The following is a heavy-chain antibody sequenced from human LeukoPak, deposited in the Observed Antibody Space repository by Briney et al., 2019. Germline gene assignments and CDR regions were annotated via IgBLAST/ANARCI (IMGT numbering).Heavy chain of an antibody. V-gene: IGHV3-72*01. Sequence: GGSLRLSCAASGFTFSDHDMDWVRQAPGKGLEWVGRIRNKANSYSTEYAASVKGRFTISRDDSKNSLNLQMNSLRTEDTAVYFCTRLVGANFWGQGTLVTVSS. CDR3: TRLVGANF. CDR2: IRNKANSYST. J-gene: IGHJ4*02. D-gene: IGHD1-26*01. CDR1: GFTFSDHD.